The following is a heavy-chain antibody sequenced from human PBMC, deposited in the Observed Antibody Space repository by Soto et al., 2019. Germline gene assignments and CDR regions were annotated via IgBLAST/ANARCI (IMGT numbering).Heavy chain of an antibody. Sequence: SETLSLTCAVYGGSFSGYYWSWIRQPPGKGLEWIGEINHSGSTNYNPSLKSRVTISVDTSKNQFSLKLSSVTAADTAVYYCARSRSDFWSGFSDWGQGTLVTVSS. CDR3: ARSRSDFWSGFSD. CDR1: GGSFSGYY. V-gene: IGHV4-34*01. J-gene: IGHJ4*02. D-gene: IGHD3-3*01. CDR2: INHSGST.